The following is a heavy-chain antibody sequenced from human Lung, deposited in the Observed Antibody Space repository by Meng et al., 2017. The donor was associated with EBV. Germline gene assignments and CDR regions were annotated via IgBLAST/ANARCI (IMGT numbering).Heavy chain of an antibody. J-gene: IGHJ5*02. Sequence: HLPQVVARLLKPSETLSLPCVVCGGSISCYYWSWIRQPPGKGLEWIGEINHSGSTNYNPSLKSRVTISVDTSKNQFSLKLSSVTAADTAVYYCARGAMTTVTRWFDPWGQGTLVTVSS. CDR2: INHSGST. CDR1: GGSISCYY. D-gene: IGHD4-17*01. CDR3: ARGAMTTVTRWFDP. V-gene: IGHV4-34*01.